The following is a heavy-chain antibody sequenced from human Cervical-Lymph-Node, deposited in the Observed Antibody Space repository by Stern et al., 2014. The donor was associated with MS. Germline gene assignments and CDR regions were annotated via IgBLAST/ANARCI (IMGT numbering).Heavy chain of an antibody. CDR3: ARHQAGIAAD. CDR2: TTPLFGTA. J-gene: IGHJ4*02. CDR1: GDTFSSLD. V-gene: IGHV1-69*01. Sequence: QVQLVQSGAQVKKPGSSVKVSCKASGDTFSSLDIGWVRQAPGQGPEWLGWTTPLFGTANYAQNFQGRVTFSADDSTSTTYMELSSLRSEDTAVYYCARHQAGIAADWGQGTLVTVSS. D-gene: IGHD6-13*01.